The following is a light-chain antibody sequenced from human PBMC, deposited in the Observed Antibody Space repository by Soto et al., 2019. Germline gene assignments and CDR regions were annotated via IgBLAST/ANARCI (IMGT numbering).Light chain of an antibody. CDR3: SSYTTSSTYV. Sequence: QSVLTQPASVSVSPGQSIAISCTGTSSVVGGYNYVSWYQQHPGKAPKLMIYDVSNRPSGVSDRFSGSKSGNTASLTISGLQAEDEADYYCSSYTTSSTYVFGAGTKVTVL. J-gene: IGLJ1*01. CDR1: SSVVGGYNY. V-gene: IGLV2-14*01. CDR2: DVS.